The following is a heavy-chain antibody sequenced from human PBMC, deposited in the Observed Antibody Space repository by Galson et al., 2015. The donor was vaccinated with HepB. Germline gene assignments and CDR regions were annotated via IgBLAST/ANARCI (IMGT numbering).Heavy chain of an antibody. CDR1: GFTFNIYS. J-gene: IGHJ3*02. D-gene: IGHD3-22*01. Sequence: SLRLSCAASGFTFNIYSMNWVRQAPGKGLEWVSYISSSSSTIYYADSVKGRFTISRDNAKNSLYLQMNSLRAEDTAVYYCARPYFYDSSAAFNMWGQGTVVTVSS. V-gene: IGHV3-48*01. CDR3: ARPYFYDSSAAFNM. CDR2: ISSSSSTI.